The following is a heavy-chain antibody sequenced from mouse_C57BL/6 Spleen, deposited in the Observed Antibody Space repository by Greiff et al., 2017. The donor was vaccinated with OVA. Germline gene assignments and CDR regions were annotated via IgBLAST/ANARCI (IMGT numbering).Heavy chain of an antibody. CDR1: GYTFTEYT. CDR2: FYPGSGSI. D-gene: IGHD1-1*01. J-gene: IGHJ4*01. CDR3: ARHVPYYYGSSPGAMDY. V-gene: IGHV1-62-2*01. Sequence: LVESGAELVKPGASVKLSCKASGYTFTEYTIHWVKQRSGQGLEWIGWFYPGSGSIKYNEKFKDKATLTADKSSSTVYMELSRLTSEDSAVYFCARHVPYYYGSSPGAMDYWGQGTSVTVSS.